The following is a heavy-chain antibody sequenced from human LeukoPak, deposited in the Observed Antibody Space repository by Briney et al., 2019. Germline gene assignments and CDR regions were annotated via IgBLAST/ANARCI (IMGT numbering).Heavy chain of an antibody. CDR1: GFTVSSNY. Sequence: GGSLRLSCTASGFTVSSNYMSWVRQAPGKGLEWVSVIYSGGSTYYADSVKGRFTISRDNSKNTLYLQMNSLRAEDTAVYYCARDDYVGYCSSTSCPTHYWGQGTLVTVSS. D-gene: IGHD2-2*03. CDR2: IYSGGST. J-gene: IGHJ4*02. CDR3: ARDDYVGYCSSTSCPTHY. V-gene: IGHV3-53*01.